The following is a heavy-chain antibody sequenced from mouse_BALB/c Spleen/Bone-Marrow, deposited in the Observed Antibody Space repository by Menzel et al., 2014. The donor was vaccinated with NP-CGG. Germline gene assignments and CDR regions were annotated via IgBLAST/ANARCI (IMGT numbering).Heavy chain of an antibody. CDR2: ISSGGSYT. J-gene: IGHJ4*01. CDR1: GFIFSNYG. V-gene: IGHV5-6*01. D-gene: IGHD1-3*01. CDR3: ARLTPDYAMDY. Sequence: EVQGVESGGDLVKPGGSLKLSCAASGFIFSNYGMSWVRQTPDKRLEWVATISSGGSYTYFPDSVKGRFTISRDNAKNTLYLQMNSLKSEDAAMYYCARLTPDYAMDYWGQGTSVTVSS.